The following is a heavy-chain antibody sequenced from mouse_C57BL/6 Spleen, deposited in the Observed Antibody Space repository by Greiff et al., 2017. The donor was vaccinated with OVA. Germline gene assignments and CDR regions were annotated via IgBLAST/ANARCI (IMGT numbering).Heavy chain of an antibody. CDR1: GYTFTSYW. CDR2: IDPSDSYT. D-gene: IGHD2-4*01. Sequence: VQLQQPGAELVMPGASVKLSCKASGYTFTSYWMHWVKQRPGQGLEWIGEIDPSDSYTNYNQKFKGKSTLTVDKSSSTAYMQLSSLTSEDSAVYYCAIYYDYFFDDWGQGTTLTVSS. J-gene: IGHJ2*01. CDR3: AIYYDYFFDD. V-gene: IGHV1-69*01.